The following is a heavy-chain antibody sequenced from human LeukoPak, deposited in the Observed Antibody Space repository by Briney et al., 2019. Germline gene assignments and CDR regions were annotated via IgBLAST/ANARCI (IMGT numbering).Heavy chain of an antibody. J-gene: IGHJ5*02. V-gene: IGHV4-4*07. D-gene: IGHD3-3*01. Sequence: SETLSLTCTVSGGSISSYYWSWIRQPAGKGLEWIGRIYTSGGTNYNPSLKSRVTMSVDTSKNQFSLKLSSVTAADTAVYYCAREGYYDFWSGYYGNWFDPWGQGTLVTVSS. CDR2: IYTSGGT. CDR3: AREGYYDFWSGYYGNWFDP. CDR1: GGSISSYY.